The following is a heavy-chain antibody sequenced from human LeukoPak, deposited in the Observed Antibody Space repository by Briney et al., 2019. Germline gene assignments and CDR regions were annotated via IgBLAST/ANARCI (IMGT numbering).Heavy chain of an antibody. CDR3: ATGSGGSYNY. D-gene: IGHD2-15*01. Sequence: GGSLRLSCAASGFTFSSYGMHWVRQAPGKGLEWVAVIWYDGSNKYYADSVKGRFTISRDNSKNTLYLQTNSLRAEDTAVYYCATGSGGSYNYWGQGTLVTVSS. CDR2: IWYDGSNK. V-gene: IGHV3-33*01. J-gene: IGHJ4*02. CDR1: GFTFSSYG.